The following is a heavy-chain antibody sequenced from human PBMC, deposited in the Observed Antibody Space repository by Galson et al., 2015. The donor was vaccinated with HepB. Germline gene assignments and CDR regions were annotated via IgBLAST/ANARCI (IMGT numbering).Heavy chain of an antibody. Sequence: ALRLACAAAGFSFGTYSMNGVRQAPGEGLEWVSSINDRSTDIYHADSVTGRFTISRDNAKNSLYLQMNSLRVDDTAVYYCATDSVVPGDETKDAMDIWGQGTMVTVSS. CDR3: ATDSVVPGDETKDAMDI. CDR2: INDRSTDI. J-gene: IGHJ3*02. V-gene: IGHV3-21*01. CDR1: GFSFGTYS. D-gene: IGHD4-23*01.